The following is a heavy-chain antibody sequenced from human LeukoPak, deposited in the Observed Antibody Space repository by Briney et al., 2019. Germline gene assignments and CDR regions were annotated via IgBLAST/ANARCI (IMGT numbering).Heavy chain of an antibody. CDR1: GVSISSGGYY. V-gene: IGHV4-31*03. J-gene: IGHJ4*02. CDR3: ARGASSGYYRYYFDY. CDR2: IYYSGST. Sequence: PSETLSLTCTVSGVSISSGGYYWSWIRQHPGKGLEWIGYIYYSGSTYYNPSLKSRVTISVDTSKNQFSLKPSSVTAADTAVYYCARGASSGYYRYYFDYWGQGTLVTVSS. D-gene: IGHD3-22*01.